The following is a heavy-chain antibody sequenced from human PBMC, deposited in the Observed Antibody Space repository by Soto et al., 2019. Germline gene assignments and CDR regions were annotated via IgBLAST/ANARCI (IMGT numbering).Heavy chain of an antibody. CDR2: ISGSGGST. D-gene: IGHD2-21*01. CDR3: AKCLVVGSRYYYYGMDV. J-gene: IGHJ6*02. CDR1: GFTFSSYA. Sequence: QAVGSLRLSCAASGFTFSSYAMSWVRQAPGKGLEWVSAISGSGGSTYYADSVKGRFTISRDNSKNTLYLQMNILRAEDTAVYYCAKCLVVGSRYYYYGMDVWGQGTTVTVS. V-gene: IGHV3-23*01.